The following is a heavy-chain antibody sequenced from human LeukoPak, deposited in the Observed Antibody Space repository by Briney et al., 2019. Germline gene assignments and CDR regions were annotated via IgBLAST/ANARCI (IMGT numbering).Heavy chain of an antibody. D-gene: IGHD2-2*01. Sequence: ASVKVSCKASGYTFTGYYMHWVRQAPGQGLEWMGWINPNSGGTNYAQKFQGRVTMTRDTSISTAYMELSRLRSDDTAVYYCARDNYRGLVVVVPAAIVAFDIWGQGTMVTVSS. V-gene: IGHV1-2*02. CDR2: INPNSGGT. J-gene: IGHJ3*02. CDR3: ARDNYRGLVVVVPAAIVAFDI. CDR1: GYTFTGYY.